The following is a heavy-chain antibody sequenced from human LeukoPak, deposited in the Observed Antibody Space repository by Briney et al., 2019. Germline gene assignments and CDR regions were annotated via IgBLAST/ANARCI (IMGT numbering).Heavy chain of an antibody. D-gene: IGHD2-2*01. Sequence: GASVKVSCKASGYTFTSYGISWVRQAPGQGLEWMGWISAYNGNTNYAQKLQGRVTMTTDTSTSTAYMDLRSLRSDDTAVYYCARVVVPAAIGEFDYWGQGTLVTVSS. CDR3: ARVVVPAAIGEFDY. J-gene: IGHJ4*02. CDR2: ISAYNGNT. CDR1: GYTFTSYG. V-gene: IGHV1-18*01.